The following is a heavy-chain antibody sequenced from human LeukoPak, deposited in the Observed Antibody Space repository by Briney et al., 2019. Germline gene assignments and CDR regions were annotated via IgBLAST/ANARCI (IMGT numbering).Heavy chain of an antibody. CDR3: AIVRGVYSYGHPYYFDY. J-gene: IGHJ4*02. CDR1: GFIFSTYA. CDR2: IGGSGRST. Sequence: PGGSLRLSCAASGFIFSTYAMTWVRQAPGKGLEWVSGIGGSGRSTYYADSVRGRFTISRDNSKNTLSLQMNSLRAADTGVYYCAIVRGVYSYGHPYYFDYWGQGTLVTVSS. V-gene: IGHV3-23*01. D-gene: IGHD5-18*01.